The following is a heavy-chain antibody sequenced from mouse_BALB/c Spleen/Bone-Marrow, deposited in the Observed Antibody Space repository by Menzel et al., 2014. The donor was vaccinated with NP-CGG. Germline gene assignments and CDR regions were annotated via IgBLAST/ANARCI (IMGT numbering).Heavy chain of an antibody. CDR2: ISSGSSTI. CDR1: GFTFSSFG. Sequence: DVQLQESGGGLVQPGGSRKLSCAASGFTFSSFGMHWVRQAPEKGLEWVAYISSGSSTIYYADTVKGRFTISRDNPKNTLFLQMTSLRSEDTAMYYCARGNYGFSFYYAMDYWGQGTSVTVSS. D-gene: IGHD1-1*01. V-gene: IGHV5-17*02. J-gene: IGHJ4*01. CDR3: ARGNYGFSFYYAMDY.